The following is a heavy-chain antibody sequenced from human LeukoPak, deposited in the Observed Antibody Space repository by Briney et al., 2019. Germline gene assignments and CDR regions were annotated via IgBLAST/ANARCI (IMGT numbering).Heavy chain of an antibody. Sequence: GGSLRLSCAASGFTFSTYPMYWVRQAPGRGPEYVSGINNNGDRTYYAKSVKGRFTISRDNSKNTLYLQVGSLRAEDMAVYYCARGGLVGPTPYLDSWGQGTLVTVSS. CDR1: GFTFSTYP. J-gene: IGHJ4*02. CDR3: ARGGLVGPTPYLDS. D-gene: IGHD1-26*01. V-gene: IGHV3-64*01. CDR2: INNNGDRT.